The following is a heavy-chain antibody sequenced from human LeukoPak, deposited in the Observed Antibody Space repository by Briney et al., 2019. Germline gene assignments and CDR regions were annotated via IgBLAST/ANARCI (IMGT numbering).Heavy chain of an antibody. J-gene: IGHJ4*02. CDR2: IIPIFGTA. CDR3: ARDNDLRDPPHFDY. CDR1: GGTFSSFA. Sequence: GASVKVSCKASGGTFSSFAISWVRQAPGQGLQWMGGIIPIFGTANYAQKFRGRVTITADKSTRTAYMELSSLRSEDTAAYYCARDNDLRDPPHFDYWGQGTLVTVSS. D-gene: IGHD3/OR15-3a*01. V-gene: IGHV1-69*06.